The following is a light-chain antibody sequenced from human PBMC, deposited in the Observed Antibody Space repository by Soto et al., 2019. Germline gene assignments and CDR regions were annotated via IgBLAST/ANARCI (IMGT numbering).Light chain of an antibody. Sequence: QSVLTQPASVSGSPGQSITISCTGTSSDVGGYNYVSWYQQHPGKAHKLMIYDVSNRPSGVSNRFSGSTSGTTASLTISGLQAEDEDDYYCSSYTSSSTVVFGGGTKLTVL. V-gene: IGLV2-14*01. CDR1: SSDVGGYNY. J-gene: IGLJ2*01. CDR2: DVS. CDR3: SSYTSSSTVV.